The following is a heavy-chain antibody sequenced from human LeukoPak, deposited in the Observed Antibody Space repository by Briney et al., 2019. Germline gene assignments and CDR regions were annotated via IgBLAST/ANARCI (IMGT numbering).Heavy chain of an antibody. CDR1: GGSISSTTYC. D-gene: IGHD3-22*01. V-gene: IGHV4-39*07. CDR3: ARDPGALITMTINNWFDP. CDR2: IYYTGST. J-gene: IGHJ5*02. Sequence: KPSETLSLTCTVSGGSISSTTYCWGWIRQTPGKGLEWIGSIYYTGSTYSNPSLRSRVTISIDPSRTQFSLNLSSVTAAETAVYYCARDPGALITMTINNWFDPWGQGTLVTVSS.